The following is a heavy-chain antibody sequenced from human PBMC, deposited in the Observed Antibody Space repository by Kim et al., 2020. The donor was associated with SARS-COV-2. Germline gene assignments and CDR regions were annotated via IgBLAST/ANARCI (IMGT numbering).Heavy chain of an antibody. D-gene: IGHD5-18*01. J-gene: IGHJ6*02. Sequence: CSARPVNGRFTSARDNDKTSLYLQMNSLRAEDTAVYYCARDSYVNYGMDVWGQGTTVTVSS. CDR3: ARDSYVNYGMDV. V-gene: IGHV3-21*01.